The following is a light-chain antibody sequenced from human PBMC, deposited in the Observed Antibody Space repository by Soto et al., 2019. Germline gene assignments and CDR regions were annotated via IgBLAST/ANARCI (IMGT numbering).Light chain of an antibody. J-gene: IGKJ3*01. CDR2: GAS. CDR1: QSVSSN. V-gene: IGKV3-15*01. CDR3: QQYNNWPPFT. Sequence: EIVMTQPPATLSVSPGERATLSCRASQSVSSNLAWYQQKPGQAPRLLIYGASTRATGIPARFSGSGSGTEFTLTISSLQSEDFAVYYWQQYNNWPPFTFGPGTKVDIK.